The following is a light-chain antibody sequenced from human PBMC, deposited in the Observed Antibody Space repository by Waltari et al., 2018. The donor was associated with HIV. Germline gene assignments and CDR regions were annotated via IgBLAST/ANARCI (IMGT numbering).Light chain of an antibody. V-gene: IGKV1-39*01. Sequence: DIQMNQSPSSLPASVGDRVTITCRASQTINGNLNWYQQIPGKAPKLLIFGASTLQTGVPARFSGSGSGTHFTLTVTSLQPEDFATYFCQQTYRLPQTFGQGTRVDIK. CDR3: QQTYRLPQT. J-gene: IGKJ5*01. CDR2: GAS. CDR1: QTINGN.